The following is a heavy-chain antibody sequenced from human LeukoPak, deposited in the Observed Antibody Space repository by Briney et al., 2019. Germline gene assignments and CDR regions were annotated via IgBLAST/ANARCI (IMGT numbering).Heavy chain of an antibody. D-gene: IGHD6-19*01. Sequence: GGSLRLSCAASGLTVSSSSMTWVRQAPGKGLEWVSVLFSGGRTYYADSVKGRFTISRDNSKNTLYLQLNSLRVEDTAVYYCARVYNSGWYVDYWGQGTLVTVSS. V-gene: IGHV3-53*01. CDR2: LFSGGRT. CDR1: GLTVSSSS. CDR3: ARVYNSGWYVDY. J-gene: IGHJ4*02.